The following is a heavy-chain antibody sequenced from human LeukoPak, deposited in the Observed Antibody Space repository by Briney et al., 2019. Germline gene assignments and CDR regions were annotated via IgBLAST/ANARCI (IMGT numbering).Heavy chain of an antibody. CDR1: GFAFTAYL. Sequence: GGSLRLSCAASGFAFTAYLIHWVRQPPGKGLEWVAVMSSDGNAIFYADSVRGRLTISRDNSKNTLYLQVNSLRVEDTAVYYCVREGEHFDYWGQGTLVTVSS. CDR2: MSSDGNAI. CDR3: VREGEHFDY. D-gene: IGHD1/OR15-1a*01. V-gene: IGHV3-30-3*01. J-gene: IGHJ4*02.